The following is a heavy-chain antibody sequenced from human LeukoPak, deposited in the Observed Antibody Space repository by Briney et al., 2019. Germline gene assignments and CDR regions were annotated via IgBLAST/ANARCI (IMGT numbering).Heavy chain of an antibody. D-gene: IGHD1-26*01. Sequence: PGGSLRLSCATCGFNFEDDGLSWVRQPPGKGLEWVSRINWNGGRAGYSDSVKGRFTISRDDAKKSVHLQMNSLRVEDTAVYYWVRGEGRGGWFDPWGQGILVTVSS. J-gene: IGHJ5*02. V-gene: IGHV3-20*04. CDR2: INWNGGRA. CDR3: VRGEGRGGWFDP. CDR1: GFNFEDDG.